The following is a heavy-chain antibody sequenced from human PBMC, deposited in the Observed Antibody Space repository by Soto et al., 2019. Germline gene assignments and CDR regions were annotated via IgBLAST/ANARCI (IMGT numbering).Heavy chain of an antibody. CDR2: INTNSGDT. CDR3: ARDHQELILYNWFDP. Sequence: QVQLVQSGAEVKKPGASVKVSCKASGYTFAGYYMHWVRQAPGQGLEWMGWINTNSGDTQYAQKFQGRVTMTSDTSISTAYMALRSLRVDDTAVYYCARDHQELILYNWFDPWGQGTRVTVSS. V-gene: IGHV1-2*02. CDR1: GYTFAGYY. J-gene: IGHJ5*02. D-gene: IGHD1-7*01.